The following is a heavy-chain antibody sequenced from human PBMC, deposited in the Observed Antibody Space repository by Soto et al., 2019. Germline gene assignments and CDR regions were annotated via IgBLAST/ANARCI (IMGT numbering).Heavy chain of an antibody. Sequence: SVKVSCKASGYTFTGYYMHWVRQAPGQELEWMGWINPNSGGTNYAQKFQGRVTMTRDTSISTAYMELSRLRSDDTAVYYCARGPGFGEVLSWFDPWGQGTLVTVSS. CDR2: INPNSGGT. CDR1: GYTFTGYY. V-gene: IGHV1-2*02. CDR3: ARGPGFGEVLSWFDP. J-gene: IGHJ5*02. D-gene: IGHD3-10*01.